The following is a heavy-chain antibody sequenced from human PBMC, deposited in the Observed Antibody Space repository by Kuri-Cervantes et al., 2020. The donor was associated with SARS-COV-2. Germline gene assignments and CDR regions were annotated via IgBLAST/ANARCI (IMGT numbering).Heavy chain of an antibody. CDR1: GFTFSSYA. Sequence: GGSLRLSCAASGFTFSSYAMSWVRQAPGKGLEWISAISGSGGSTYYADSVKGRFTISRDNSKNTLYLQMNSLRAEDTAVYYCAKDLAYGDYAGDYWGQGTLVTVSS. CDR3: AKDLAYGDYAGDY. J-gene: IGHJ4*02. V-gene: IGHV3-23*01. D-gene: IGHD4-17*01. CDR2: ISGSGGST.